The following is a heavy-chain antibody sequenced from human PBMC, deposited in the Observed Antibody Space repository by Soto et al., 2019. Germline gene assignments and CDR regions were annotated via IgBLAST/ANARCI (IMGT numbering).Heavy chain of an antibody. CDR2: ISGSGGST. CDR3: VRSSLGYCSSTSCYHYYYYYMDV. V-gene: IGHV3-23*01. J-gene: IGHJ6*03. D-gene: IGHD2-2*01. Sequence: GGSLRLSCAASGFTFSSYAMSWVRQAPGKGLEWVSAISGSGGSTYYADSVKGRFTISRDNSKNTLYLQMDSLRAEDTAVYYCVRSSLGYCSSTSCYHYYYYYMDVWGKGTTVTVSS. CDR1: GFTFSSYA.